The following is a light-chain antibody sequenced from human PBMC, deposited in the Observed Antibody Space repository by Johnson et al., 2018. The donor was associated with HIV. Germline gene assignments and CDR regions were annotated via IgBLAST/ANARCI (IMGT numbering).Light chain of an antibody. J-gene: IGLJ1*01. CDR3: GTWDSSLSAYYV. Sequence: QSVLTQPPSVSAAPGQKVTISCSGSSSNIGNNYVSWYQQFPGTAPKLVIYDNNKRPSGIPDRLSGSKSGTSATLGITGLQTGDEADYYCGTWDSSLSAYYVFGTGTKVTVL. V-gene: IGLV1-51*01. CDR1: SSNIGNNY. CDR2: DNN.